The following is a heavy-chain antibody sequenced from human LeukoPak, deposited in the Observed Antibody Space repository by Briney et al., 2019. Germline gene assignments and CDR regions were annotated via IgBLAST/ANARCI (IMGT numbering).Heavy chain of an antibody. Sequence: ASVKVSCKASGYRSSDYYMHWVRQAPGQGLEWMGRINSNSGGTGFAEKFRGRVTMTRDTSISTAYMELSRLTSDDTAVYYCARAGGTYYYESSGYYYQNWFDSWGQGTLVTVSS. CDR1: GYRSSDYY. CDR3: ARAGGTYYYESSGYYYQNWFDS. CDR2: INSNSGGT. V-gene: IGHV1-2*06. D-gene: IGHD3-22*01. J-gene: IGHJ5*01.